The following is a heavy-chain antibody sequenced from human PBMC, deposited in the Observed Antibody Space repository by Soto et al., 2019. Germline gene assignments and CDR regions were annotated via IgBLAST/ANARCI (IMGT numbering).Heavy chain of an antibody. Sequence: ASVKVSCKASGYTFTSYGISWVRQAPGQGLEWMGWISAYSGGTTSAQKYQDRVTMTTDTATNTAYMELRSLRSDDTAVYYCGRERYYDVLTGPDSWGQGTLVTVSS. CDR1: GYTFTSYG. D-gene: IGHD3-9*01. V-gene: IGHV1-18*01. CDR2: ISAYSGGT. J-gene: IGHJ5*01. CDR3: GRERYYDVLTGPDS.